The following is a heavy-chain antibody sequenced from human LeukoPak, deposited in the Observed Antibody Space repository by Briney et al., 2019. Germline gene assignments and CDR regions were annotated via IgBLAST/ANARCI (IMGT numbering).Heavy chain of an antibody. D-gene: IGHD1-26*01. CDR3: AKAGSIRFDY. Sequence: GRSLRLSCAASGFTFSSYAMSWVRQAPGKGLEWVSGISGSGRGGNTYYADSVKGRFTISRDDSKNTLYLQVDSLRAEDTAVYYCAKAGSIRFDYWGQGTLVTVSS. J-gene: IGHJ4*02. V-gene: IGHV3-23*01. CDR2: ISGSGRGGNT. CDR1: GFTFSSYA.